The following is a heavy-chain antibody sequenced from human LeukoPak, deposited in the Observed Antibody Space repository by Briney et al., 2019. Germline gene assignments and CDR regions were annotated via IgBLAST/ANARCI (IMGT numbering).Heavy chain of an antibody. CDR1: EFTFSSYA. CDR2: ITVSGGTT. D-gene: IGHD1-14*01. V-gene: IGHV3-23*01. Sequence: WGSPRLSCAASEFTFSSYAMQWVRQAPGKGLEWVSGITVSGGTTYYTNSVKGRFTISRDNSKNTLYLQMNSLRAEDTAVYYCAKYLTARGPPYALDVWGQGTTVTVSS. J-gene: IGHJ6*02. CDR3: AKYLTARGPPYALDV.